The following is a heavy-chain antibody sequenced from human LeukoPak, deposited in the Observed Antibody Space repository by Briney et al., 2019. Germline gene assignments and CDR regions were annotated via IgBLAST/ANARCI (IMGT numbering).Heavy chain of an antibody. CDR3: ARGTVGYCSGGSCQGWFDP. CDR1: GGSISSISYY. Sequence: SETLSLTCTVSGGSISSISYYWGWIRQPPGKGLEWIGRMYYSGSTYYNPSLKGRVTISVDTSKDQFSLKLSSVTAADTAVYYCARGTVGYCSGGSCQGWFDPWGQGTLVTVSS. J-gene: IGHJ5*02. D-gene: IGHD2-15*01. CDR2: MYYSGST. V-gene: IGHV4-39*01.